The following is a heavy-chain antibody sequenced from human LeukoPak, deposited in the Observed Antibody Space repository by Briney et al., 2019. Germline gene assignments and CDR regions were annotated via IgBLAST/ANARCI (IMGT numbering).Heavy chain of an antibody. V-gene: IGHV3-23*01. J-gene: IGHJ4*02. CDR3: AKLGRDY. CDR1: GFTFRRYA. D-gene: IGHD1-14*01. CDR2: ICGSGGST. Sequence: PGGSLRLSCAASGFTFRRYAMSWVRQAPGKGLEWVSTICGSGGSTYSTDSVKGRFTISRDNSENTVFLKMDGVRGEDTPVFYCAKLGRDYWGQRTLVTVSS.